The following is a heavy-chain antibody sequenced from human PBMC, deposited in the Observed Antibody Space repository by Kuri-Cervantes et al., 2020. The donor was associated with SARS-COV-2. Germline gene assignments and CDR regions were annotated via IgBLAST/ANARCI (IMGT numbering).Heavy chain of an antibody. CDR2: IKQDGSEK. Sequence: GESLKISCAASGFTFSSYWMSWVRQAPGKGLEWVANIKQDGSEKHYVDSVKGRFTISRDNAKNSLYLQMNSLRAEDTAVYYCARDRRPHMYDILTGYFRPFDYWGQGTLVTVSS. CDR1: GFTFSSYW. V-gene: IGHV3-7*05. CDR3: ARDRRPHMYDILTGYFRPFDY. J-gene: IGHJ4*02. D-gene: IGHD3-9*01.